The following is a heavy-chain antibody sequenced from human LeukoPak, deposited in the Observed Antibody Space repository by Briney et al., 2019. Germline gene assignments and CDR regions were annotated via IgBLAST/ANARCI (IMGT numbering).Heavy chain of an antibody. CDR2: VSRSGGST. V-gene: IGHV3-23*01. Sequence: GGSLRLSCAASGFTFGSYAMSWVRQAPGKGLEWVSAVSRSGGSTYYADSVKGRFTISRDNSKNTLYLQMNSLRAEDTAVYYCAKEAYDILTAYVDYWGQGTLATVSS. J-gene: IGHJ4*02. CDR1: GFTFGSYA. D-gene: IGHD3-9*01. CDR3: AKEAYDILTAYVDY.